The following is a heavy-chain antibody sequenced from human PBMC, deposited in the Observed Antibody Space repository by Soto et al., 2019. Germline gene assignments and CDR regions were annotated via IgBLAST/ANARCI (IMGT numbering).Heavy chain of an antibody. V-gene: IGHV2-5*02. CDR2: IYWDDDK. CDR1: GLSLTTSGVG. D-gene: IGHD7-27*01. J-gene: IGHJ4*02. Sequence: QITLKESGPTLVKPTQTLTLTCTFSGLSLTTSGVGVGWIRQPPGKALEWLAIIYWDDDKRYSPSLKSRLTITKDTSKNRVVLTMTDMDPVDTATYFCAHRRRDGANWGDSDFDYWGQGTLVTVSS. CDR3: AHRRRDGANWGDSDFDY.